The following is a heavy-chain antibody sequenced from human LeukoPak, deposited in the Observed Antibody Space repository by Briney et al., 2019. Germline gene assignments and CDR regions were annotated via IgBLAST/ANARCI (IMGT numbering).Heavy chain of an antibody. Sequence: PGGSLRLSCAASGFTFSSYGMHWVRQAPGKGLEWVAVISYDGSNKYYADSVKGRFTISRDNSKNTLYLQMNSLRAEDTAVYYCAKAGYYYDSSGYYYWIDAFDIWGQGTMVADSS. D-gene: IGHD3-22*01. CDR1: GFTFSSYG. V-gene: IGHV3-30*18. J-gene: IGHJ3*02. CDR2: ISYDGSNK. CDR3: AKAGYYYDSSGYYYWIDAFDI.